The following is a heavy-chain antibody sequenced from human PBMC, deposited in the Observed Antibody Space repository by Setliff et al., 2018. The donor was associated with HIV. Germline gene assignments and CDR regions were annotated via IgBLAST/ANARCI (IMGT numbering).Heavy chain of an antibody. D-gene: IGHD3-3*01. V-gene: IGHV3-74*01. CDR1: GFTFSGYW. CDR3: ARDVSWRVRTYIDY. J-gene: IGHJ4*02. CDR2: INSDGSST. Sequence: TGGSLRLSCAASGFTFSGYWMHWVRQAPGKGLVWVSRINSDGSSTTYADSVKGRFTISRDNAKNSLYLQMNSLTAEDTAVYYCARDVSWRVRTYIDYWGQGALVTVSS.